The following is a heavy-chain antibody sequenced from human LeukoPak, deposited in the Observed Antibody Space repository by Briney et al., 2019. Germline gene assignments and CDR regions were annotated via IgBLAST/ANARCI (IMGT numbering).Heavy chain of an antibody. CDR3: ARDGIVLWFGELLNRAPTWYFDL. CDR1: GFTFSSYG. V-gene: IGHV3-33*08. D-gene: IGHD3-10*01. Sequence: PGGSLRLSCAASGFTFSSYGMHWVRQAPGKGLEWVAVIWYDGSNKYYADSVKGRFTISRDNSKNTLYLQMNSLRAEDTAVYYCARDGIVLWFGELLNRAPTWYFDLWGRGTLVTVSS. J-gene: IGHJ2*01. CDR2: IWYDGSNK.